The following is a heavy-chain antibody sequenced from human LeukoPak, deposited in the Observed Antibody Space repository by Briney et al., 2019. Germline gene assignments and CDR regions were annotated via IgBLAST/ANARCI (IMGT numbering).Heavy chain of an antibody. V-gene: IGHV1-69*05. CDR3: ARARLTAMVRRNAFDI. CDR1: GGTFSSYA. J-gene: IGHJ3*02. D-gene: IGHD5-18*01. Sequence: SVKVSCEASGGTFSSYAISWVRQAPGQGLEWMGGIIPIFGTANYAQKFQGRVTITTDESTSTAYMELSSLRSEDTAVYYCARARLTAMVRRNAFDIWGQGTMVTVSS. CDR2: IIPIFGTA.